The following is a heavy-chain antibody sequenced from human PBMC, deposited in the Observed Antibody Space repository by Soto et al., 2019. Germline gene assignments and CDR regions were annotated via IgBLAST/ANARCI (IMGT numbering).Heavy chain of an antibody. CDR3: AKATSYSSGRPADY. V-gene: IGHV3-23*01. CDR2: ISGSGGTT. CDR1: GFTFSSYA. Sequence: GGSLRLSCAASGFTFSSYAMSWVRQAPGKGLEWVSTISGSGGTTYYADSVKDRFTISRDNSKNTLYLQMNSLRAEDTAVYYCAKATSYSSGRPADYWGQGTLVTVSS. D-gene: IGHD6-19*01. J-gene: IGHJ4*02.